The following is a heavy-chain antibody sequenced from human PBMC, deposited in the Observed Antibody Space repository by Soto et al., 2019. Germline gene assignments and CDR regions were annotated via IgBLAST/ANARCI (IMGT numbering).Heavy chain of an antibody. V-gene: IGHV4-59*01. CDR3: AREGGPYYFDY. Sequence: QVPLQESGPGLVKPSETLSLTCTVSGGSISSYYWSWIRQPPGKGLEWIGYISYTGSTNYNPSLKSRITISVDTSKNQFYLRVTSVTAADTAMYYCAREGGPYYFDYWGQGALVTVSS. J-gene: IGHJ4*02. CDR1: GGSISSYY. CDR2: ISYTGST.